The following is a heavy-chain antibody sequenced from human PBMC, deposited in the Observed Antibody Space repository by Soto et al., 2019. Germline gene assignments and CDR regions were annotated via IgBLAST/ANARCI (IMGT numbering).Heavy chain of an antibody. Sequence: PSQTLSLTCAVSGDSVSSNNIALNWLRQSPWRGLEWLGRTYYRSKWYNEYAVSVRSRITINLDTSKNQFSLQLNSVTPEDTAVYYCARGRWSTFDPWGQGTQVTVSS. D-gene: IGHD2-15*01. CDR2: TYYRSKWYN. CDR3: ARGRWSTFDP. J-gene: IGHJ5*02. CDR1: GDSVSSNNIA. V-gene: IGHV6-1*01.